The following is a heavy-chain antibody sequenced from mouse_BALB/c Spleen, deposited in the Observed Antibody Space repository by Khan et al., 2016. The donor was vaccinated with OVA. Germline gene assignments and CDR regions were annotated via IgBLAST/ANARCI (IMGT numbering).Heavy chain of an antibody. CDR2: IWSAGST. CDR1: GFSLANYS. CDR3: ARRGYDYGRGALFAY. J-gene: IGHJ3*01. Sequence: QVQLKESGPGLVQPSQSLSITCTVSGFSLANYSVHWVRQSPGKGLEWLGVIWSAGSTDYNAAFMSRLTINTDNSRSHVFFKMNSLQPNDTAIYXCARRGYDYGRGALFAYWGQGTLVTVSA. V-gene: IGHV2-2*02. D-gene: IGHD2-4*01.